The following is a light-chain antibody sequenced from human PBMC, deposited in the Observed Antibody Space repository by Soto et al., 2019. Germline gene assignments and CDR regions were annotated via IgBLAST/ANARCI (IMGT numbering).Light chain of an antibody. J-gene: IGKJ1*01. Sequence: EIHMTQSPSTLSASIGDRVTLTCRASQSISSWLAWYQQKPGKAPKLLIYKASSLECGVPSRFSGSGSGTEFTLTISSLQPDDFATYYCQQYNSYSPWTFGQGTKVDIK. CDR2: KAS. V-gene: IGKV1-5*03. CDR1: QSISSW. CDR3: QQYNSYSPWT.